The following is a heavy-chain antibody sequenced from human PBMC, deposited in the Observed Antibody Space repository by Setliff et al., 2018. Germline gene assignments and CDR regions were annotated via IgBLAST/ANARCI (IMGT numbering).Heavy chain of an antibody. V-gene: IGHV4-59*01. CDR2: IYYSGTT. CDR3: GRVTGSGKGF. D-gene: IGHD2-15*01. J-gene: IGHJ4*02. CDR1: GGSISSYY. Sequence: SETLSLTCTVSGGSISSYYWSWIRQPPGKGLEWIAYIYYSGTTNYNPSLKSRVTISLDTSKNQFSLKLSSVTAADTAVYYCGRVTGSGKGFWGQGTLVTVPQ.